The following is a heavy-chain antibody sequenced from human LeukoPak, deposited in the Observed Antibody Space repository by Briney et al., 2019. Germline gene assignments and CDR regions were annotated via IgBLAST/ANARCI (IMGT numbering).Heavy chain of an antibody. D-gene: IGHD6-13*01. V-gene: IGHV1-18*01. CDR3: ARDPPTYSSSWKDYYYYYGMDV. CDR1: GYTFTSYG. CDR2: ISAYNGNT. J-gene: IGHJ6*02. Sequence: ASVKVSCKASGYTFTSYGISWVRQAPGQGLEWMGWISAYNGNTNYALKLQGRVTMTTDTSTSTAYMELRSLRSDDTAVYYCARDPPTYSSSWKDYYYYYGMDVWGQGTTVTVSS.